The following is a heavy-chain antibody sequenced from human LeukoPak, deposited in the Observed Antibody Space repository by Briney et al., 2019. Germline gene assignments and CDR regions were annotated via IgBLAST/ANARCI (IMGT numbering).Heavy chain of an antibody. Sequence: GGSLRLSCAASGFTFSSYAMSWVRQAPGKGLEWVSAISGSGGSTYYADSVKGRFTISRDNSKNTLYLQMNSLRAEDTAVYYCAKVGVRNYYDSSGFEGSPDYWGQGTLVTVSS. CDR3: AKVGVRNYYDSSGFEGSPDY. CDR1: GFTFSSYA. V-gene: IGHV3-23*01. CDR2: ISGSGGST. D-gene: IGHD3-22*01. J-gene: IGHJ4*02.